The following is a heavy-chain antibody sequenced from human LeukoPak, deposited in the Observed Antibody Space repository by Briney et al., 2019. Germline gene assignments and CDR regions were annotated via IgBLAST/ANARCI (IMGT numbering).Heavy chain of an antibody. CDR2: IKQDGSEK. D-gene: IGHD6-19*01. J-gene: IGHJ4*02. Sequence: GGSLRLSCAASGFTFSSYWMSWVRQAPGKGLEWVANIKQDGSEKYYVDSVKGRFTISRDNAKNSLYLQMNSLRAEDTAVYYCARDGSGWTEGGDYWGQGTLVPVSS. V-gene: IGHV3-7*01. CDR1: GFTFSSYW. CDR3: ARDGSGWTEGGDY.